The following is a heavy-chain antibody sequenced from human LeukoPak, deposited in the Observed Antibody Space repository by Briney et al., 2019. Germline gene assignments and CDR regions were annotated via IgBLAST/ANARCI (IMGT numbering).Heavy chain of an antibody. Sequence: GGSLRLSCAAAGVTFSSYWRHYVRQAPGKGLVWVSRINGDGYSTSYADSVKGRFTISRDNAKNTLYLQMNSLRAEDTAVYYCALAWSGSYSGLYYWGQGTLVTVSS. CDR3: ALAWSGSYSGLYY. J-gene: IGHJ4*02. D-gene: IGHD1-26*01. V-gene: IGHV3-74*01. CDR2: INGDGYST. CDR1: GVTFSSYW.